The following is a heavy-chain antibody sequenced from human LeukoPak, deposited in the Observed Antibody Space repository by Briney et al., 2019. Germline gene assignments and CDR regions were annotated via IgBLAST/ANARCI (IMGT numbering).Heavy chain of an antibody. CDR1: GGTFSSYA. Sequence: GASVKVSCKASGGTFSSYAISWMRQAPGQGLEWMGRIIPILGIANYAQKFQGRVTITADKSTSTAYMELSSLRSEDTAVYYCAQEKKQGYYDSSGYHLGAFDIWGQGTMVTVSS. J-gene: IGHJ3*02. CDR2: IIPILGIA. V-gene: IGHV1-69*04. CDR3: AQEKKQGYYDSSGYHLGAFDI. D-gene: IGHD3-22*01.